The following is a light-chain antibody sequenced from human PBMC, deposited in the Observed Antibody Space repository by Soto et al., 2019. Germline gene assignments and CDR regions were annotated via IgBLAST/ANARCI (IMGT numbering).Light chain of an antibody. CDR2: AAS. J-gene: IGKJ1*01. V-gene: IGKV1-39*01. CDR3: QQSYSTLRT. CDR1: QSISSY. Sequence: DIQMTQSPSSLSASVGDRVTITCRARQSISSYLNWYQQKPGKAAKLLIYAASSLQSGVPSRFSGSGSGTDFTLTISSLQPEDFATYYCQQSYSTLRTFGQGTKVEIK.